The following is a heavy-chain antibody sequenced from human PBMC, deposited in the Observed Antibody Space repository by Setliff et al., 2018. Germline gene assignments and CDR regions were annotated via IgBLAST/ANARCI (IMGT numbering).Heavy chain of an antibody. Sequence: ASVKVSCKASGFSFTDYLMNWMRQAPEQGLEWMGRINLNTGNIFYAQEFQGRVTLTRDTSTSTAYMELTGLRYDDTAIYYCARDPLGLEDITLFDYWGQGTLGTAPQ. D-gene: IGHD3-16*01. J-gene: IGHJ4*02. CDR1: GFSFTDYL. CDR3: ARDPLGLEDITLFDY. CDR2: INLNTGNI. V-gene: IGHV1-2*02.